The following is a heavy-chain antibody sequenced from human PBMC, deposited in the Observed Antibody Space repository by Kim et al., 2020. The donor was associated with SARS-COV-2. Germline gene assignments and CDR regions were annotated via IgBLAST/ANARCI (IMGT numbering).Heavy chain of an antibody. CDR1: GGSISSYY. V-gene: IGHV4-59*08. CDR2: ISYSGST. CDR3: ARSLPHRAAATHFDY. J-gene: IGHJ4*01. Sequence: SETLSLTCSVSGGSISSYYWNWIRQPPGKGLEWIGYISYSGSTFYNSSLKRRVTISIDTSKNQSSLKLSSVTAADTAAYYCARSLPHRAAATHFDYWG. D-gene: IGHD6-13*01.